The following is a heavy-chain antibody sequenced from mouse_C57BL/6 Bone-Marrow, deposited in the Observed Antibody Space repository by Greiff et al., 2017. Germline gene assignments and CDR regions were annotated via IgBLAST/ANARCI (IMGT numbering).Heavy chain of an antibody. CDR2: IDPETGGT. D-gene: IGHD2-4*01. CDR1: GYTFTDYE. V-gene: IGHV1-15*01. Sequence: QVQLQQSGAELVRPGASVTLSCKASGYTFTDYEMPWVKQTPVHGLEWIGAIDPETGGTAYNQKFKGKAILTADKSSSTAYMELRSLTSEDSAVYYCTRRLSMIKDWFAYWGQGTLVTVSA. CDR3: TRRLSMIKDWFAY. J-gene: IGHJ3*01.